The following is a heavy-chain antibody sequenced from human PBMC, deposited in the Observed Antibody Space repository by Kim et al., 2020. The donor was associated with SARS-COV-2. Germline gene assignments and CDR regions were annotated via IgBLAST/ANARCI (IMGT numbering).Heavy chain of an antibody. CDR1: GGSFSGYY. D-gene: IGHD3-10*01. CDR3: ARGQTRITMVRGVIIGVYYFDY. J-gene: IGHJ4*02. CDR2: INHSGST. V-gene: IGHV4-34*01. Sequence: SETLSLTCAVYGGSFSGYYWSWIRQPPGKGLEWIGEINHSGSTNYNPSLKSRVTISVDTSKNQFSLKLSSVTAADTAVYYCARGQTRITMVRGVIIGVYYFDYWGQGTLVTVSS.